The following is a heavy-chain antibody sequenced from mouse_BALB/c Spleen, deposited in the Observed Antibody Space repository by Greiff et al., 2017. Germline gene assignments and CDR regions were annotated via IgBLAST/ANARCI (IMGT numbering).Heavy chain of an antibody. CDR1: GFTFSSFG. J-gene: IGHJ4*01. CDR3: ARRSLTTATSYAMDY. CDR2: ISSGSSTI. D-gene: IGHD1-2*01. Sequence: EVQLVESGGGLVQPGGSRKLSCAASGFTFSSFGMHWVRQAPEKGLEWVAYISSGSSTIYYADTVKGRFTISRDNPKNTLFLQMTRLRSEDTAMYNCARRSLTTATSYAMDYWGQGTSVTVSS. V-gene: IGHV5-17*02.